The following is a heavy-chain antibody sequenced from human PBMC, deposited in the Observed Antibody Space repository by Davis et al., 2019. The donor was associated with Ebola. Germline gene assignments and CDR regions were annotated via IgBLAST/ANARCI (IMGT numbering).Heavy chain of an antibody. CDR3: ARGRNAYYFDS. CDR1: GFSFSSYG. V-gene: IGHV3-49*04. D-gene: IGHD1-26*01. CDR2: IRGKTYGATT. J-gene: IGHJ5*01. Sequence: GESLKISCAASGFSFSSYGFHWVRQTPGGGLEWVGFIRGKTYGATTHYAASLKGRFTISRDDLKSVAYLQVNSLRAEDSAKYFCARGRNAYYFDSCGQGTLVTVSS.